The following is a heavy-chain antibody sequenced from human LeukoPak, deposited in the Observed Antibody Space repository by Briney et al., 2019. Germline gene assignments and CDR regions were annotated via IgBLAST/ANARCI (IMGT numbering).Heavy chain of an antibody. J-gene: IGHJ4*02. D-gene: IGHD6-19*01. CDR2: IYYSGST. Sequence: SETLSLTCTVSGGSISSYYWSWIRQPPGKGLEWIGYIYYSGSTNYNPSLKSRVTISVDTSKNQFSLKLSSVTAADTAVYYCATDLQGSGWYYFDYWGQGTLVTVSS. CDR3: ATDLQGSGWYYFDY. CDR1: GGSISSYY. V-gene: IGHV4-59*01.